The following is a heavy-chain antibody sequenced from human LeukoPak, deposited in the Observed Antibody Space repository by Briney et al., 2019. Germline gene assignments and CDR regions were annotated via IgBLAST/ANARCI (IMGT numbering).Heavy chain of an antibody. CDR1: GYTFTGYY. CDR3: ASSDTAMAWFDP. CDR2: INPNSGGT. Sequence: ASVKVSCKASGYTFTGYYMHWVRQAPGQGLEWMGRINPNSGGTNYAQKFQGRVTMTRDTSISPAYMELSRLRSDDTAVYYCASSDTAMAWFDPWGQGTLVTVSS. J-gene: IGHJ5*02. V-gene: IGHV1-2*06. D-gene: IGHD5-18*01.